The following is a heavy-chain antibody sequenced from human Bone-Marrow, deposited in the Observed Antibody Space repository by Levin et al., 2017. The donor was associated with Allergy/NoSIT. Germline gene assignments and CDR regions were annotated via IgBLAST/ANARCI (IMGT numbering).Heavy chain of an antibody. CDR2: ISSSSSYT. J-gene: IGHJ4*02. V-gene: IGHV3-11*05. CDR1: GFTFSDYY. D-gene: IGHD3-22*01. Sequence: LSLTCAASGFTFSDYYMTWIRQVPGKGLEWLSYISSSSSYTNYADSVKGRCTISRDNAKNSLYLQMNSLRAEDTAVYYCARDLFPSGYDLSYYESSAYYWGQGTLVTVSS. CDR3: ARDLFPSGYDLSYYESSAYY.